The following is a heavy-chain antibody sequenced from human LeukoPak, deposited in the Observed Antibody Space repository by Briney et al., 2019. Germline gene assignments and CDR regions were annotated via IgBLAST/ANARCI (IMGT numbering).Heavy chain of an antibody. Sequence: GGSLRLSCAASGFTVSNSYMNWVRQAPGKGLEWVSLIYSGGGTYYADSVKGRFTISRDNSKKTLYLQMNSLRAEDTAVYYCARNYYDSSAYYYFDYWGQGTLVTVSS. CDR3: ARNYYDSSAYYYFDY. V-gene: IGHV3-66*01. J-gene: IGHJ4*02. D-gene: IGHD3-22*01. CDR1: GFTVSNSY. CDR2: IYSGGGT.